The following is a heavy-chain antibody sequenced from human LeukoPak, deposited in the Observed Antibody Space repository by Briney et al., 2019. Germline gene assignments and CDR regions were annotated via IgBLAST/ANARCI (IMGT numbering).Heavy chain of an antibody. J-gene: IGHJ1*01. CDR3: ARDGSYLGNKYLQH. V-gene: IGHV3-30-3*01. Sequence: GGSLRLSCAASGFTFSSYAMHWVRQAPGKGLEWVAVISYDGSNKYYADSVKGRFTISRDNSKNTLYLQMNSLRAEDTAVYYCARDGSYLGNKYLQHWGQGTLVTVSS. CDR2: ISYDGSNK. CDR1: GFTFSSYA. D-gene: IGHD1-26*01.